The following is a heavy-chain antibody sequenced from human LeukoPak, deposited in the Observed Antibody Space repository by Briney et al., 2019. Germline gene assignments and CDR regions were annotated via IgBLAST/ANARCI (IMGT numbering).Heavy chain of an antibody. J-gene: IGHJ3*02. Sequence: VASVKVSCKASGGTFSSYAISWVRQAPGQGLEWMGGIIPIFGTANYAQKFRGRVTITADESTSTAYMELSSLRSEDTAVYYCARDRRYYDFWSGYYLHDAFDIWGQGTMVTVSS. CDR1: GGTFSSYA. D-gene: IGHD3-3*01. V-gene: IGHV1-69*13. CDR2: IIPIFGTA. CDR3: ARDRRYYDFWSGYYLHDAFDI.